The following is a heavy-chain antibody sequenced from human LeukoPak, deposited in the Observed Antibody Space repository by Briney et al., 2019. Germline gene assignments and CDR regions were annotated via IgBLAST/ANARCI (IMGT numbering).Heavy chain of an antibody. Sequence: PGGSLRLSCAASGFTFSSYEMNWVRQAPGKGLEWVSYISSSGSTIYYADSVKGRFTISRDNAKNSLYLQMNSLRAEDTAVYYCARTDETAPAEDFQHWGQGTLVTVSS. V-gene: IGHV3-48*03. J-gene: IGHJ1*01. CDR3: ARTDETAPAEDFQH. CDR2: ISSSGSTI. D-gene: IGHD2-21*02. CDR1: GFTFSSYE.